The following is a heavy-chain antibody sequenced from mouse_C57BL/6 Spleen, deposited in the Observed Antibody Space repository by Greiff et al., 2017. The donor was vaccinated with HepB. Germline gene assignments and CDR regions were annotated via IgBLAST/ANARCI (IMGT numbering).Heavy chain of an antibody. D-gene: IGHD1-1*01. Sequence: VQRVESGAELVRPGASVTLSCKASGYTFTDYEMHWVKQTPVHGLEWIGAIDPETGGTAYNQKFKGKAILTADKSSSTAYMELRSLTSEDSAVYYCTRSGYYYGSSYWYFDVWGTGTTVTVSS. V-gene: IGHV1-15*01. CDR3: TRSGYYYGSSYWYFDV. J-gene: IGHJ1*03. CDR1: GYTFTDYE. CDR2: IDPETGGT.